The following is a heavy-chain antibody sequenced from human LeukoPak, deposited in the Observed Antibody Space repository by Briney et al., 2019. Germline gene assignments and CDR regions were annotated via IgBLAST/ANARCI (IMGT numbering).Heavy chain of an antibody. CDR1: GFTFTTYG. Sequence: RSGGSLRLSCVASGFTFTTYGMHWVRQAPGKGLEWVAIIWYDGSNKYYADSVRGRFTISRDNSKNTLYLQMNSLRVEDTAMYYCAGGEPYVYWGQGTLVTVSS. J-gene: IGHJ4*02. D-gene: IGHD1-14*01. V-gene: IGHV3-33*01. CDR3: AGGEPYVY. CDR2: IWYDGSNK.